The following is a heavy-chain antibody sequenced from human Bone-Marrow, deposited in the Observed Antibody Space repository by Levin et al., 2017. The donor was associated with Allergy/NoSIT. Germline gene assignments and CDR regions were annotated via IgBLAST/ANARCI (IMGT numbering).Heavy chain of an antibody. J-gene: IGHJ6*02. V-gene: IGHV3-33*01. CDR3: ARGGYSSGWPPLGV. D-gene: IGHD6-19*01. CDR2: ISSDGSDK. CDR1: GFTFSSYG. Sequence: GGSLRLSCAASGFTFSSYGMHWVRQAPGKGPEWVTLISSDGSDKYYADSVKGRFSISRDISKNAVYLQMNNLRVEDTAVYFCARGGYSSGWPPLGVWGQGTTVTVS.